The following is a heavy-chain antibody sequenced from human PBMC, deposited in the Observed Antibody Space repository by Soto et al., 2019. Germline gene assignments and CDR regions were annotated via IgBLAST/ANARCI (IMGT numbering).Heavy chain of an antibody. V-gene: IGHV1-18*04. CDR3: ARVSGSGSLRPYYYGMDV. CDR2: ISAYNGNT. J-gene: IGHJ6*02. D-gene: IGHD1-26*01. Sequence: ASVKVSCKASGYTFTSYGISWVRQAPGQGLEWMGWISAYNGNTNYAQKLQGRVTMTTDTSTSTAYMELRSLRSDDTAVYYCARVSGSGSLRPYYYGMDVWGQGTTVTVSS. CDR1: GYTFTSYG.